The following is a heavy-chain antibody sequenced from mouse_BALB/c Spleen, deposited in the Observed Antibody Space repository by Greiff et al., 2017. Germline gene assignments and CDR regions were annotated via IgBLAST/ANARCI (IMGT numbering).Heavy chain of an antibody. CDR3: NAYGGAY. D-gene: IGHD1-1*02. Sequence: EVKLQESGAELVRSGASVKLSCTASGFNIKDYYMHWVKQRPEQGLEWIGWIDPENGDTEYAPKFQGKATMTADTSSNTAYLQLSSLTSEDTAFYYCNAYGGAYWGQGTLVTVSA. CDR1: GFNIKDYY. V-gene: IGHV14-4*02. CDR2: IDPENGDT. J-gene: IGHJ3*01.